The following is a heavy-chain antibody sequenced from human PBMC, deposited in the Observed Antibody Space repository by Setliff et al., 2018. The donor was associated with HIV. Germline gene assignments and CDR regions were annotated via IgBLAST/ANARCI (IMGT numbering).Heavy chain of an antibody. J-gene: IGHJ4*02. CDR2: IKEDGSEK. Sequence: LRLSCAASRFALSSYWMSWVRQAPGKGLEWVANIKEDGSEKYYVDSVKGRFTISRDNAKNSPYLQMNSLRAEDTAMYYCARDWRSGYDLNFDYWGQGTLVTVSS. D-gene: IGHD5-12*01. V-gene: IGHV3-7*01. CDR1: RFALSSYW. CDR3: ARDWRSGYDLNFDY.